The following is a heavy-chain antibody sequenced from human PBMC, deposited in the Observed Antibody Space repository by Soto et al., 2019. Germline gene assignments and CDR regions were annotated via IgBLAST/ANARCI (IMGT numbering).Heavy chain of an antibody. Sequence: GESLKISCSDSGFTFGNFWIHWVRQAPGKGLEWVSHIGPDGTDIVYADSVKGRFTISRDNAKNTLYLQMNSLRAEDTAVYYCARRYSSSSREDYYYGMDVWGQGTTVTVSS. D-gene: IGHD6-6*01. J-gene: IGHJ6*02. CDR2: IGPDGTDI. CDR1: GFTFGNFW. CDR3: ARRYSSSSREDYYYGMDV. V-gene: IGHV3-74*03.